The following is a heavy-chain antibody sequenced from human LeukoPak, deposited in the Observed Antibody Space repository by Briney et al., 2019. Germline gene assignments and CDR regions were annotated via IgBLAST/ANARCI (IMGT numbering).Heavy chain of an antibody. CDR2: IYHSGST. J-gene: IGHJ4*02. V-gene: IGHV4-38-2*02. Sequence: SETLSLTCTVSGYSISSGYYWGWIRQPPGKGLEWIGSIYHSGSTYYNPSLKSRVTISVDTSKNQFSLKLSSVTAADTAVYYCARGSWQQLVQSDYWGQGTLVTVSS. CDR1: GYSISSGYY. D-gene: IGHD6-13*01. CDR3: ARGSWQQLVQSDY.